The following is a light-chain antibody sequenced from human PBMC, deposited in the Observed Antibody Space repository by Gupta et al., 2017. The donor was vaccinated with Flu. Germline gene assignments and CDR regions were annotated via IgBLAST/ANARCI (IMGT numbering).Light chain of an antibody. V-gene: IGLV2-23*01. CDR2: EGS. J-gene: IGLJ3*02. CDR1: SSDVGSYNL. Sequence: GTSSDVGSYNLVSWYQQHPGKAPKLMIYEGSKRPSGISNRFSGSKSGNTASLTISGLQAEDEADYYCCSYAGSDWVFGGGTKLTVL. CDR3: CSYAGSDWV.